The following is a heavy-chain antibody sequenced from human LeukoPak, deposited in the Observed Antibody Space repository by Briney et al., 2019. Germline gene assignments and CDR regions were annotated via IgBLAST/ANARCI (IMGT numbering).Heavy chain of an antibody. CDR1: GFTFSSPA. Sequence: GGSLRLSCAASGFTFSSPAMSWVRQAPGKGLEWVSAISGSGGSTYYADSVKGRFTISRDNSKNTLYLQMNSLRAEDTAVYYCAKDQDSSGWCFDYWGQGTLVTVSS. V-gene: IGHV3-23*01. CDR2: ISGSGGST. J-gene: IGHJ4*02. D-gene: IGHD6-19*01. CDR3: AKDQDSSGWCFDY.